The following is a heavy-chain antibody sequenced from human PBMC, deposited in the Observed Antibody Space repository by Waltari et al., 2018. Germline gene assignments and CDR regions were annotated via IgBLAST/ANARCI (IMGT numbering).Heavy chain of an antibody. J-gene: IGHJ4*02. CDR1: GGTFSSYA. CDR3: ARVNFHYDSSGYYYFDY. Sequence: QVQLVQSGAAVKKPGSSVKVSCKASGGTFSSYAISWVRQAPGQGLEWMGGIIPIFGTANYAQKFQGRVTITADESTSTAYMELSSLRSEDTAVYYCARVNFHYDSSGYYYFDYWGQGTLVTVSS. CDR2: IIPIFGTA. D-gene: IGHD3-22*01. V-gene: IGHV1-69*01.